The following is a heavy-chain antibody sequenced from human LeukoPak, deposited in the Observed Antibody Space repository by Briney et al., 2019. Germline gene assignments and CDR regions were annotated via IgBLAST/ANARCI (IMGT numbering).Heavy chain of an antibody. J-gene: IGHJ4*02. CDR1: GFTFSSYA. D-gene: IGHD3-22*01. CDR2: ISYDGSNK. CDR3: AKDPYYYDSSGQY. Sequence: GGSLRLSCAASGFTFSSYAMHWVRQAPGKGLEWVALISYDGSNKYYADSVKGRFTISRDNSKNTLYLQMNSLRAEDTAVYYCAKDPYYYDSSGQYWGQGTLVTASS. V-gene: IGHV3-30*04.